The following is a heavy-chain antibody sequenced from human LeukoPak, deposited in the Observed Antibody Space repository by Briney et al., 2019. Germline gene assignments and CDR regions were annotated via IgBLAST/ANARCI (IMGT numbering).Heavy chain of an antibody. CDR1: GGSISSSSYY. D-gene: IGHD3-10*01. CDR3: AKHYMGSSYNHGLDC. V-gene: IGHV4-39*01. CDR2: IYYSGST. J-gene: IGHJ4*02. Sequence: SETLSLTCAVSGGSISSSSYYWDWIRQPPGKGLEWIASIYYSGSTYYNPSLKSRVTISVDTSKNQFSLKLSSVTAADTALYYCAKHYMGSSYNHGLDCWGQGTLVTVSS.